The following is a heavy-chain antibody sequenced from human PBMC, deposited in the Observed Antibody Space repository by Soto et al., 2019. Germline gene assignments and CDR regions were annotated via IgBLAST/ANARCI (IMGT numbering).Heavy chain of an antibody. CDR1: GGTFSTYS. CDR3: ASARATITGYYYYGMDV. J-gene: IGHJ6*02. D-gene: IGHD5-12*01. CDR2: IIPIFGTA. V-gene: IGHV1-69*13. Sequence: SVTVCGKATGGTFSTYSISWDLQAPGQGLEWMGGIIPIFGTANHAQKFQGRVTITADESTSTAYMELSSLRSEDTAVYYCASARATITGYYYYGMDVWGQGTTVT.